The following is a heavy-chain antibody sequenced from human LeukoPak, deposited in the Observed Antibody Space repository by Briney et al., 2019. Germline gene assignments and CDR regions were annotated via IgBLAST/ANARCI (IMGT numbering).Heavy chain of an antibody. CDR3: ARGSEYYDSSGYYYFDY. J-gene: IGHJ4*02. CDR1: GGTFSSYA. CDR2: IIPIFGTA. Sequence: SVKVSCKASGGTFSSYAISWVRQAPGQGLEWMGGIIPIFGTANYAQKFQGRVTITTDESTNTAYMELSSLRSEDTAVYYCARGSEYYDSSGYYYFDYWGQGTLVTVSS. D-gene: IGHD3-22*01. V-gene: IGHV1-69*05.